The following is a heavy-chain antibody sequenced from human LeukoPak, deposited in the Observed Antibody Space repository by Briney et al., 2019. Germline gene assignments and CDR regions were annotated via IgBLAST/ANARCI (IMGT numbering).Heavy chain of an antibody. V-gene: IGHV4-34*01. CDR2: INHSGST. CDR3: ARVVAVASSLPERYFQH. Sequence: SETLSLTCAVYGGSFSGYYWSWIRQPPGKGLEWIGEINHSGSTNYNPSLKSRVTISVDTSENQFSLKLSSVTAADTAVYYCARVVAVASSLPERYFQHWGQGTLVTVSS. J-gene: IGHJ1*01. D-gene: IGHD6-19*01. CDR1: GGSFSGYY.